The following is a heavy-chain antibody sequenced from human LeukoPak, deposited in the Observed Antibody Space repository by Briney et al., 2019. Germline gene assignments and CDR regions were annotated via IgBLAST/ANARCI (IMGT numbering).Heavy chain of an antibody. Sequence: ASVKVSCKASGGTFSSYAISWVRQAPGQGLEWMGRIIPIFGIANYAQKFQGRVTITADKSTSTAYTELSSLRSEDTAVYYCAREGYSYGNAWGQGTLVTVSS. CDR1: GGTFSSYA. V-gene: IGHV1-69*04. CDR2: IIPIFGIA. D-gene: IGHD5-18*01. J-gene: IGHJ5*02. CDR3: AREGYSYGNA.